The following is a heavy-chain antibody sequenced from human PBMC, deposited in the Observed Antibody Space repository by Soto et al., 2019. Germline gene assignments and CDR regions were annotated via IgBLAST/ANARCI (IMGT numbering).Heavy chain of an antibody. V-gene: IGHV3-30-3*01. J-gene: IGHJ6*02. CDR1: GFTFSSYA. CDR2: ISYDGSNK. Sequence: PGGSLRLSCAASGFTFSSYAMHWVRHAPGKGLEWVAVISYDGSNKYYADSVKGRFTISRDNSKNTLYLQMNSLRAEDTAVYYCARDLPGSSGWPHYYYYYGMDVWGQGTTVTVSS. D-gene: IGHD6-19*01. CDR3: ARDLPGSSGWPHYYYYYGMDV.